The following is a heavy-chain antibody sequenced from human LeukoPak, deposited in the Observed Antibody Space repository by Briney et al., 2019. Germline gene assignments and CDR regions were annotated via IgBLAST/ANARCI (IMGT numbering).Heavy chain of an antibody. J-gene: IGHJ6*02. V-gene: IGHV4-59*08. CDR1: GGSISTYY. D-gene: IGHD6-19*01. CDR3: ARRPHTGYSGDWGPHDYYYGMNV. Sequence: PSETLSLTCTVSGGSISTYYWSWIRQPPGKGLEWVGYIYYTGSTNYNPSLKSRVTISVDTSKNQFSLKLSPVTAADTAVHYCARRPHTGYSGDWGPHDYYYGMNVWGQGTTVTVSS. CDR2: IYYTGST.